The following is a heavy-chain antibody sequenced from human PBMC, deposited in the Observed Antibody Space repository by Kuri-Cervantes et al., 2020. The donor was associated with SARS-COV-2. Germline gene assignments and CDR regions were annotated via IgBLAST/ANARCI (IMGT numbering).Heavy chain of an antibody. Sequence: GGSLRLSCAASGFTFSSYSMNWVRQAPGKGLEWVSYISSSSSTIYYADSVKGRFTISRDNAKNSLYLQMNSLRAEDTAVYYCARTPYYDFWSGPLGYYYYGMDVWGKGTTVTVSS. CDR3: ARTPYYDFWSGPLGYYYYGMDV. V-gene: IGHV3-48*04. D-gene: IGHD3-3*01. CDR1: GFTFSSYS. CDR2: ISSSSSTI. J-gene: IGHJ6*04.